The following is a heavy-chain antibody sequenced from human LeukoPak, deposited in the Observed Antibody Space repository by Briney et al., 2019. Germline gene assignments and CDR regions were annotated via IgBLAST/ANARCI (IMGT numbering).Heavy chain of an antibody. CDR3: ASAPGSLVSVAGRPYYFDF. CDR2: ISSRVRGGAT. V-gene: IGHV3-23*01. CDR1: GFTSSDYA. D-gene: IGHD6-6*01. J-gene: IGHJ4*02. Sequence: GGSLRLACAAYGFTSSDYAIAWVRQAPGKGIGWVSIISSRVRGGATYYAESMKGRFTICRDSPKNTLYLQMNSLRAEDTAVYYCASAPGSLVSVAGRPYYFDFWGQGTLVTVSS.